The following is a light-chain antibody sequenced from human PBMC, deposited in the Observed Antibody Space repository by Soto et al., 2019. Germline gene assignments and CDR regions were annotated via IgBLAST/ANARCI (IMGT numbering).Light chain of an antibody. Sequence: QSVLTQPPSVSGAPGQRVTISCTGSGSNLGAGFDVHWYQHLPGTAPKLLIYGITNRPSGVPDRFSGSKSGTSASLAITGLQFEDEADYYCQSYDAGLSGYVFGTGTKVTLL. J-gene: IGLJ1*01. V-gene: IGLV1-40*01. CDR1: GSNLGAGFD. CDR2: GIT. CDR3: QSYDAGLSGYV.